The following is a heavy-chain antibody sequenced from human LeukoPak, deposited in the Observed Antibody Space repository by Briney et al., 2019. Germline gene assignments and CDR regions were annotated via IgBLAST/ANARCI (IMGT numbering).Heavy chain of an antibody. CDR1: GGSFSGYY. CDR2: INHSGST. CDR3: ARGPDDYGLYFDY. Sequence: SETLSLTCAVYGGSFSGYYWSWIRQPPGKGLEWIGEINHSGSTNYNPSLKSRVTISVDTSKNQFSLKLSSVTAADTAVYYCARGPDDYGLYFDYWGQGTLVIVSS. J-gene: IGHJ4*02. D-gene: IGHD4-17*01. V-gene: IGHV4-34*01.